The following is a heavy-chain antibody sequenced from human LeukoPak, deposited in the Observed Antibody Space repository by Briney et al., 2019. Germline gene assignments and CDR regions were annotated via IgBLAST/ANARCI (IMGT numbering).Heavy chain of an antibody. CDR1: GYTFTSYY. Sequence: ASVKVSCKASGYTFTSYYMHWVRQAPGQGLEWMGIINPSGGSTSYAQKFQGRVTMTRDTSISTAYMELSRLRSDDTAVYYCARDSDNTAMGDYWGQGTLVTVSS. V-gene: IGHV1-46*01. CDR3: ARDSDNTAMGDY. J-gene: IGHJ4*02. D-gene: IGHD5-18*01. CDR2: INPSGGST.